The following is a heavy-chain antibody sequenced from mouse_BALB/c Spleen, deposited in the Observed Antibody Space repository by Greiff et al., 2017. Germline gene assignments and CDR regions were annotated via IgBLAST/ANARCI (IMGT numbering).Heavy chain of an antibody. CDR1: GFTFSSYA. D-gene: IGHD1-1*01. CDR2: ISSGSSTI. V-gene: IGHV5-17*02. CDR3: AREGITHYFDY. Sequence: EVMLVESGGGLVQPGGSLKLSCAASGFTFSSYAMSWVRQSPEKRLEWVAEISSGSSTIYYADTVKGRFTISRDNPKNTLFLQMTSLRSEDTAMYYCAREGITHYFDYWGQGTTLTVSS. J-gene: IGHJ2*01.